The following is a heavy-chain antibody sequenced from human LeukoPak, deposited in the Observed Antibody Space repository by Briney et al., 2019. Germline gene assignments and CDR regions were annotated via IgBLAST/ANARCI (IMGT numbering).Heavy chain of an antibody. J-gene: IGHJ6*03. CDR3: ARTNTVTPYYYYYMDV. CDR2: IYPGDSDT. Sequence: GESLKISCKGSGYSFTSYWIGWVRQMPGKGLEWMGIIYPGDSDTRYRPSFQGQVTISADKSISTAYLQWSSLKASDTDMYYRARTNTVTPYYYYYMDVWGKGTTVTVSS. D-gene: IGHD4-11*01. V-gene: IGHV5-51*01. CDR1: GYSFTSYW.